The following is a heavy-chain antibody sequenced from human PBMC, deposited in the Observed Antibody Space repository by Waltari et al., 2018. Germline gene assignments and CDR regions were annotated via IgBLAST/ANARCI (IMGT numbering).Heavy chain of an antibody. J-gene: IGHJ1*01. CDR2: IYYSGST. CDR1: GGSISSSSYY. Sequence: QLQLQESGPGLVKPSETLSLTCTVSGGSISSSSYYWGWIRQPPGQGLEWIGSIYYSGSTNYNPSLKSRVTISVDTSKNQFSLKLSSVTAADTAVYYCARSGYGSGSYYSFTPGDFQHWGQGTLVTASS. CDR3: ARSGYGSGSYYSFTPGDFQH. D-gene: IGHD3-10*01. V-gene: IGHV4-39*07.